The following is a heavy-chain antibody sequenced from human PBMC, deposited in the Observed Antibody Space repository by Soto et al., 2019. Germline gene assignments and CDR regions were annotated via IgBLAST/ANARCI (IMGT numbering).Heavy chain of an antibody. V-gene: IGHV3-23*01. J-gene: IGHJ4*02. Sequence: GGSLRLSCAASGFTFSSYAMSWVRQAPGKGLEWVSVISGSGGSTYYADSVKGRFTISRDNSRNTLYLQMNSLRAEGTAVYYCAKCSPRYSSGLKAYYFDYWGQGTLVTVSS. CDR2: ISGSGGST. D-gene: IGHD6-19*01. CDR3: AKCSPRYSSGLKAYYFDY. CDR1: GFTFSSYA.